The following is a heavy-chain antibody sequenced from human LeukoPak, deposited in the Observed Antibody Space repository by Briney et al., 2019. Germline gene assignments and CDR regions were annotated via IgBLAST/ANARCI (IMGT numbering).Heavy chain of an antibody. CDR3: ARGSYYFASED. CDR2: ISSDGSSI. CDR1: GFTFSSYW. D-gene: IGHD3-10*01. J-gene: IGHJ4*02. V-gene: IGHV3-74*01. Sequence: GGSLRLSCMASGFTFSSYWVHWVRQASGKGLAWVSRISSDGSSITYADSVKGRFTISRDNAKNTLYLQMNSLRVEDTAVYYCARGSYYFASEDWRQGTLVTVSS.